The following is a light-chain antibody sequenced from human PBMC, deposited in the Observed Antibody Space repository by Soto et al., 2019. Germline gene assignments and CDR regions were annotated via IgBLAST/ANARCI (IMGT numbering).Light chain of an antibody. Sequence: EMEMTQSPATLSVSPGERATLSCRASQSVSSNLAWYQQKPGQAPRLLIYGASTRATGIPARFSGSGSGTDFTLTISRLEPEDFAVYYCQQYGSSPRTFGQGTKVDIK. CDR1: QSVSSN. CDR3: QQYGSSPRT. CDR2: GAS. V-gene: IGKV3-20*01. J-gene: IGKJ1*01.